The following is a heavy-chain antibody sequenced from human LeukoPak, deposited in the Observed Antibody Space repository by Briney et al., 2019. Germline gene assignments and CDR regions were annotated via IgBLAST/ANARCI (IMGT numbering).Heavy chain of an antibody. CDR3: AKYPDIVVVPAAIGFDY. D-gene: IGHD2-2*01. V-gene: IGHV3-23*01. CDR2: ISGSGGST. Sequence: GGSLRLSCAAPGFTFSSYAMSWVRQAPGKGLEWVSAISGSGGSTYYADSVKGRFTISRDNSKNTLYLQMNSLRAEDTAVYYCAKYPDIVVVPAAIGFDYWGQGTLVTVSS. J-gene: IGHJ4*02. CDR1: GFTFSSYA.